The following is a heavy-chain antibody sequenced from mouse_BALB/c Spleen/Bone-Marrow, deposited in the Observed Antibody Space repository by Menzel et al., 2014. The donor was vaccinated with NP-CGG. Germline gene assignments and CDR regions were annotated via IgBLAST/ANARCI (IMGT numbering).Heavy chain of an antibody. CDR3: ARCYYYGISYYFYY. CDR2: INPYNGET. CDR1: GSTFTESA. Sequence: QVQLTESGPEVAWPGVSMKLSCKGSGSTFTESAMHWVKQSHAKSQEWIGVINPYNGETNYKKKFKAKATLTVGKSSSPAYMERDRFASEDSDNCYSARCYYYGISYYFYYRGQRTTRTGSS. J-gene: IGHJ2*01. V-gene: IGHV1-67*01. D-gene: IGHD1-1*01.